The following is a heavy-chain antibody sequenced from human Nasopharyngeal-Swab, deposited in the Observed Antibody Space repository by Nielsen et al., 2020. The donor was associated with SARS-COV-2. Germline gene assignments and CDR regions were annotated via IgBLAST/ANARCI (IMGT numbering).Heavy chain of an antibody. D-gene: IGHD6-19*01. CDR3: ARDRLAVAGEVGGWFDP. Sequence: LKISCAASGFTFSSYAMHWVRQAPGKGLEWVAVISYDGSNKYYADSVKGRFTISRDNSKNTLYLQMNSLRAEDTAVYYCARDRLAVAGEVGGWFDPWGQGTLVTVSS. CDR1: GFTFSSYA. J-gene: IGHJ5*02. CDR2: ISYDGSNK. V-gene: IGHV3-30*04.